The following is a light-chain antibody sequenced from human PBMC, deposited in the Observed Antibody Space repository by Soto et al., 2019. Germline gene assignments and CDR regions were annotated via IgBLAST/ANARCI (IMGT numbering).Light chain of an antibody. CDR3: QQYNNWPIT. CDR2: GAS. J-gene: IGKJ5*01. Sequence: EIVMTQSPATLSVSPGERATLSCRASQSVSSNLAWYQQKPGQAPRLLIYGASTRATGIPARFSGSGSGTEFSLIISSLQSEDFTVTYCQQYNNWPITFGQGTRLEIK. CDR1: QSVSSN. V-gene: IGKV3-15*01.